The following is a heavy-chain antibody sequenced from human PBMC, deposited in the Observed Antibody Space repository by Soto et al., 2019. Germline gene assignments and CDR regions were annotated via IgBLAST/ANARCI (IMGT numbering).Heavy chain of an antibody. CDR1: GGSFSGYY. CDR2: INHSGST. D-gene: IGHD6-13*01. CDR3: ARGRVGAAAAWRNVPAHDWFDP. J-gene: IGHJ5*02. V-gene: IGHV4-34*01. Sequence: QVQLQQWGAGLLKPSETLSLTCAVYGGSFSGYYWSWIRQPPGKGLEWIGEINHSGSTNYNPSLKSRVTISVDTSMIYFSRKLRSVTAAGMAVYYCARGRVGAAAAWRNVPAHDWFDPWCQGTVVTVSS.